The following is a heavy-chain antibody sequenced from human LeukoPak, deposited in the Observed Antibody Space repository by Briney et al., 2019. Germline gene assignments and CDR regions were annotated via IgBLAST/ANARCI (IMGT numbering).Heavy chain of an antibody. CDR1: GFTFSSYE. D-gene: IGHD3-10*01. CDR2: ISSSGSTI. Sequence: PGGSLRLSCAASGFTFSSYEMNWVRQAPGKGLERVSYISSSGSTIYYADSVKGRFTISRDNAKNSLYLQMNSLRAEDTAVYYCAREELWFGELSVAAFDIWGQGTMVTVSS. V-gene: IGHV3-48*03. J-gene: IGHJ3*02. CDR3: AREELWFGELSVAAFDI.